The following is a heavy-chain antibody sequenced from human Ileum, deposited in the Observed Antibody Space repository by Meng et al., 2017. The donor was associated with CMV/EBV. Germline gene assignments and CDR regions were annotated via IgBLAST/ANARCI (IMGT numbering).Heavy chain of an antibody. J-gene: IGHJ5*02. D-gene: IGHD5-18*01. CDR2: ISSGSAYI. V-gene: IGHV3-21*01. CDR1: GFTFSSYT. Sequence: ASGFTFSSYTMYWVRQAPGKGLECVSSISSGSAYIYYADSVKGRFTISTDNARNSLYLQMNSLRADDTAVYYCARSGEYSYGAWFDPWGQGTLVTVSS. CDR3: ARSGEYSYGAWFDP.